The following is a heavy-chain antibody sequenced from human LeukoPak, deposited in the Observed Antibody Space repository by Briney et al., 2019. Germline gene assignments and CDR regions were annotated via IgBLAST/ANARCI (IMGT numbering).Heavy chain of an antibody. Sequence: GGSLRLSCAASGFTFSSYEMNWVRQAPGKGLEWVSYISSSGSTIYYADSVKGRFTISRDNAKNSLYLQMNSLRAEDTAVYYCAREVYSGYHFDYWGQGTLVTVSS. J-gene: IGHJ4*02. V-gene: IGHV3-48*03. CDR1: GFTFSSYE. D-gene: IGHD5-12*01. CDR3: AREVYSGYHFDY. CDR2: ISSSGSTI.